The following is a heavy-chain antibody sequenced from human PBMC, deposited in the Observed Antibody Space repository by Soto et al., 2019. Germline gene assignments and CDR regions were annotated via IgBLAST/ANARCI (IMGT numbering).Heavy chain of an antibody. CDR3: ARDQEQQLANYYYYGMDV. V-gene: IGHV4-31*03. CDR2: IYYSGST. CDR1: GGSISSGGYY. D-gene: IGHD6-13*01. J-gene: IGHJ6*02. Sequence: PSETLSLTCTVSGGSISSGGYYWSWIRQHPGKGLEWIGYIYYSGSTYYNPSLKSRVTISVDTSKNQFSLKLSSVTAADTAVYYCARDQEQQLANYYYYGMDVWGQGTTVTVSS.